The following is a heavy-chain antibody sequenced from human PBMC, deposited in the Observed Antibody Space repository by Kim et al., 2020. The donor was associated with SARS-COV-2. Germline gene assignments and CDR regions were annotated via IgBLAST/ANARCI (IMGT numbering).Heavy chain of an antibody. Sequence: GGSLRLSCAASGFTFSSYWMSWVRQAPGKGLEWVANIKQDGSEKYYVDSVKGRFTISRDNAKNSLYLQMNSLRAEDTAVYYCARDSGMGCSSTSCQIYWGQGTLVTVSS. J-gene: IGHJ4*02. CDR2: IKQDGSEK. D-gene: IGHD2-2*01. CDR3: ARDSGMGCSSTSCQIY. CDR1: GFTFSSYW. V-gene: IGHV3-7*03.